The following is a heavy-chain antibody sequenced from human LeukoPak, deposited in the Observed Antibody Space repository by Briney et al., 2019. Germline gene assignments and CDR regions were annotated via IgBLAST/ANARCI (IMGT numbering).Heavy chain of an antibody. CDR2: INPSGGST. V-gene: IGHV1-46*01. J-gene: IGHJ6*03. D-gene: IGHD5-24*01. CDR1: GYTFTSYY. Sequence: ASVKVSCKASGYTFTSYYMHWVRQAPGQGLEWMGIINPSGGSTSYAQKFQGRVTMTRDMSTSTVYMELSSLRSEDTAVYYCATPTFRRDGYNPRLDYYYYMDVWGKGTTVTVSS. CDR3: ATPTFRRDGYNPRLDYYYYMDV.